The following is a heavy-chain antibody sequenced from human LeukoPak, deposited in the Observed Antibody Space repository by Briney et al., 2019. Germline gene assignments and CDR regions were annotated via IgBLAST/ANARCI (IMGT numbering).Heavy chain of an antibody. CDR3: ARAPRARWFLLNY. CDR1: GGSISSYY. D-gene: IGHD3-22*01. CDR2: IYYSGST. J-gene: IGHJ4*02. Sequence: SETLSLTCTVSGGSISSYYWSWIRQPPGKGLEWIGYIYYSGSTNYNPSLKSRVTISVDTSKNQFSLKLSSVTGGDAAVYYCARAPRARWFLLNYWGQGTLVTVSS. V-gene: IGHV4-59*01.